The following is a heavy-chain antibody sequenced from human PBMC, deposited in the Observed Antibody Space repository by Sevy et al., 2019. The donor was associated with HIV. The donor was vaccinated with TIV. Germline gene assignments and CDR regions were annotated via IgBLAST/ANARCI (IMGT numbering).Heavy chain of an antibody. CDR2: IYPGGDT. V-gene: IGHV3-53*01. CDR3: ATFTIFGVVIVPKYGMDV. CDR1: GFTVSSHF. J-gene: IGHJ6*02. D-gene: IGHD3-3*01. Sequence: GGSLRLSCAASGFTVSSHFMSWIRQAPGKGLEWVSVIYPGGDTFYADSVKGRFTISRATSKNTLFLQMNSLTAEDTALYYCATFTIFGVVIVPKYGMDVWGLGTTVTVSS.